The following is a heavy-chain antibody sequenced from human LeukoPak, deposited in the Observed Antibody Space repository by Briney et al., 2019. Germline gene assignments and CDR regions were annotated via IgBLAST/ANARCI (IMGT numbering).Heavy chain of an antibody. CDR1: GFTVSSNY. D-gene: IGHD6-19*01. CDR3: ARDYSSGWYYFDY. Sequence: GGSLRLSCAASGFTVSSNYMSWVRQAPGKGLEWVSVIYSGGSTYYADSVKGRFTISRDNSKNTLYLQMNSLRAEDTAVYYCARDYSSGWYYFDYWGQGTLVTVSS. J-gene: IGHJ4*02. CDR2: IYSGGST. V-gene: IGHV3-66*01.